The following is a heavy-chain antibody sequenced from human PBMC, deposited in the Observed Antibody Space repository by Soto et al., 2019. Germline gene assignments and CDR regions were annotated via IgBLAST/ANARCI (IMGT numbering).Heavy chain of an antibody. J-gene: IGHJ4*02. V-gene: IGHV3-9*01. Sequence: EVQLVESGGGLVQPGTSLRLSCAASGFTFDDYAMHWVRQAPGKGLEWVSGLSWNSGTIGYADSVKGRFTISRDNAKNSLYLQINSLRAEDTALYYCAKDTGTRIAGRLDSWGQGTLVTVSS. CDR2: LSWNSGTI. CDR3: AKDTGTRIAGRLDS. D-gene: IGHD6-6*01. CDR1: GFTFDDYA.